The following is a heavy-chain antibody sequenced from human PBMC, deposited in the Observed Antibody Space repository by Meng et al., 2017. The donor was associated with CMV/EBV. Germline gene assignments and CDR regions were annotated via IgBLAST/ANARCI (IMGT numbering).Heavy chain of an antibody. CDR2: IYYSGST. CDR1: GGSVSSGSYY. J-gene: IGHJ6*02. CDR3: ARESIVVVPAAIGGGYYYYGMDV. V-gene: IGHV4-61*01. D-gene: IGHD2-2*02. Sequence: SETLSLTCTVSGGSVSSGSYYWSWIRQPPGKGLEWIGYIYYSGSTNYNPSLKSRVTISVDTSKNQFSLKLSSVTAADTAVHYCARESIVVVPAAIGGGYYYYGMDVWGQGTTVTVSS.